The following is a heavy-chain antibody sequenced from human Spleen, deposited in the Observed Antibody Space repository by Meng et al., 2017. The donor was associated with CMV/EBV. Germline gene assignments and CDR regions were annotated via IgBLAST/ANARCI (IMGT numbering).Heavy chain of an antibody. V-gene: IGHV2-5*01. CDR3: AHSRQYYDYVWGNYRKIFDS. Sequence: TSEAGVGWIRQPPGRALEWLALIYWNDDKNYSPSLNNRLTITKDTSRNQVVLTMTNVDPADTATYYCAHSRQYYDYVWGNYRKIFDSWGLGALVTVSS. CDR2: IYWNDDK. D-gene: IGHD3-16*02. J-gene: IGHJ4*02. CDR1: TSEAG.